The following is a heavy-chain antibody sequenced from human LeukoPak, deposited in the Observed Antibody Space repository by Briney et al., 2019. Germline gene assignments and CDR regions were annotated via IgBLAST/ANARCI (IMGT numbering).Heavy chain of an antibody. CDR3: AKEPREYGPHYLEN. D-gene: IGHD4-17*01. J-gene: IGHJ4*02. CDR1: GFSFSNYA. Sequence: GGSLRLSCAASGFSFSNYAMTWVRQAPGKGLEWVSSTSGNADSTHYIDSVKGRFTISRDRSKNTLFLQMNSLRSEDTAVYYCAKEPREYGPHYLENWGQGTLVTVSS. CDR2: TSGNADST. V-gene: IGHV3-23*01.